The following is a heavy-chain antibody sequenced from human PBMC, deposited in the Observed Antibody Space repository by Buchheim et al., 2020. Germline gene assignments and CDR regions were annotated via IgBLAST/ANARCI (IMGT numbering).Heavy chain of an antibody. CDR3: ARDQELTHYYGMDV. Sequence: QVQLVESGGGVVQPGRSLRLSCAASGFTFSSYGMHWVRQAPGKGLEWVAVIWYVGSNKYYADSVKGRFTISRDNSKNTLSLQMNSLRAEDTAVYYCARDQELTHYYGMDVWGQGTT. J-gene: IGHJ6*02. CDR2: IWYVGSNK. D-gene: IGHD1-26*01. V-gene: IGHV3-33*01. CDR1: GFTFSSYG.